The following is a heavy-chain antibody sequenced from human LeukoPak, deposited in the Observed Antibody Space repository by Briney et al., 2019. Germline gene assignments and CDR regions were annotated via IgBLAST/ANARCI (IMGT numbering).Heavy chain of an antibody. Sequence: GSPRLSCAASGFTFSSYAMSWVRQAPGKGLEWVSAISGSGGATYYADSVKGRFTISRDNSKNTLYLQMNSLRAEDTAVYYCAKDLFEWLGAFDIWGQGTMVTVSS. CDR3: AKDLFEWLGAFDI. CDR2: ISGSGGAT. CDR1: GFTFSSYA. V-gene: IGHV3-23*01. J-gene: IGHJ3*02. D-gene: IGHD6-19*01.